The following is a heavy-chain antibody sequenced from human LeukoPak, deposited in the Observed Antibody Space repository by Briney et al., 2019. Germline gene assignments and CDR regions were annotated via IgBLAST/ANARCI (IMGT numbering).Heavy chain of an antibody. CDR1: GYTFTSYD. CDR2: VNPSSGNT. J-gene: IGHJ6*03. V-gene: IGHV1-8*01. Sequence: ASVKVSCKASGYTFTSYDINWVRQATGQGLEWMGWVNPSSGNTGYAQKFQGRVTMTRNTSISTAYMELSSLRSEDTAVYYCARGIPLSGDYFYYYYYMDVWGKGTTVTVSS. CDR3: ARGIPLSGDYFYYYYYMDV. D-gene: IGHD4-17*01.